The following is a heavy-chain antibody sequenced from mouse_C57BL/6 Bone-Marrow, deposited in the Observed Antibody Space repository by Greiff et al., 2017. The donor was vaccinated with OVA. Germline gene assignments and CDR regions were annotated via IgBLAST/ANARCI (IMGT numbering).Heavy chain of an antibody. Sequence: EVMLVESGGDLVKPGGSLKLSCAASGFTFSSYGMSWVRQTPDKRLEWVATIRSGGSYTYYPDSVKGRYTISRDNAKNTLYLQMRSRKAEDTAMYDCARGTGTAFAYWGQGTLVTVSA. CDR3: ARGTGTAFAY. D-gene: IGHD4-1*01. CDR2: IRSGGSYT. J-gene: IGHJ3*01. V-gene: IGHV5-6*01. CDR1: GFTFSSYG.